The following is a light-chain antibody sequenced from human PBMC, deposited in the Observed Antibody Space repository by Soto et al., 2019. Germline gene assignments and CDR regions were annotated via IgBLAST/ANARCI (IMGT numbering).Light chain of an antibody. CDR3: GSWDSSLSAYV. CDR1: SSNIGGNS. V-gene: IGLV1-51*01. CDR2: DDD. J-gene: IGLJ1*01. Sequence: QSVMTQPPSVSAAPGQRVTISCSGSSSNIGGNSVSWYQQLPGTAPKLLIYDDDKRPSGIHDRFSGSKSGTSATLGITGFQTGDEADYYCGSWDSSLSAYVFGTGTKLTVL.